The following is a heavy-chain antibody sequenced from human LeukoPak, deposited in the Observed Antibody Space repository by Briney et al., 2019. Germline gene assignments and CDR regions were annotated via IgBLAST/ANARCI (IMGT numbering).Heavy chain of an antibody. Sequence: PSETLSLTCAVYGESFSGYYWSWIRQPPGKGLEWIGEINHSGSTTYNPSLKSRVTISVDKSKNQFSLKLSSVTAADTAVYYCARISGWYSPVRYYFDYWGQGTLVTVSS. V-gene: IGHV4-34*01. CDR2: INHSGST. CDR1: GESFSGYY. D-gene: IGHD6-19*01. J-gene: IGHJ4*02. CDR3: ARISGWYSPVRYYFDY.